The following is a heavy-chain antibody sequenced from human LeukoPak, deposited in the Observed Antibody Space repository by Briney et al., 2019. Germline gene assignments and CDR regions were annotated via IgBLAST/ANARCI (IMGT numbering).Heavy chain of an antibody. J-gene: IGHJ4*02. CDR2: INHSGST. CDR3: AKPLGNY. V-gene: IGHV4-34*01. D-gene: IGHD7-27*01. CDR1: GGSLSGYY. Sequence: SETLSLTCAVYGGSLSGYYWSWIRQPPGKGLEWIGEINHSGSTNYNPSLKSRVTISVDTSKNQFSLKLSSVTAADTAVYYCAKPLGNYWGQGTLVTVSS.